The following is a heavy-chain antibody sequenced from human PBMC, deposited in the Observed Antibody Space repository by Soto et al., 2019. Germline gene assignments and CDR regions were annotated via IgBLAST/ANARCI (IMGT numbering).Heavy chain of an antibody. CDR1: GCSISSYH. CDR2: INFRGST. J-gene: IGHJ4*01. Sequence: PSDTLSLTFNVSGCSISSYHWTWIRQPPGKGLEWIGYINFRGSTNYNPSLKSRLIISVDTSQNQFSLKLTSVTAADTAVYYCASLRHLPLYYFDFWGHGVLVTVSS. CDR3: ASLRHLPLYYFDF. D-gene: IGHD3-10*01. V-gene: IGHV4-59*01.